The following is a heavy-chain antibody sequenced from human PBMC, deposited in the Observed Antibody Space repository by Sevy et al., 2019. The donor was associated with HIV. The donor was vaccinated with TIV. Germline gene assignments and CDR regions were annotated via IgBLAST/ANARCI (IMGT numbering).Heavy chain of an antibody. J-gene: IGHJ1*01. D-gene: IGHD6-13*01. CDR2: IKQDGIQT. CDR1: GFTFRSYW. Sequence: GGSLRLSCAGSGFTFRSYWMSWVRQAPGKGLEWVANIKQDGIQTYYVDSVKGRFTISRDNSKNTLFLRVNSLRREDTAVYYCASGEGSSWQAEYFHYWGQGTLVTVSS. V-gene: IGHV3-7*01. CDR3: ASGEGSSWQAEYFHY.